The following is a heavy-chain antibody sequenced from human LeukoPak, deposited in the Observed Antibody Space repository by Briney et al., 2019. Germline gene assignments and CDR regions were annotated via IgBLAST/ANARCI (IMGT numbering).Heavy chain of an antibody. CDR1: GFTFSSYS. Sequence: QPGGSLRLSCAASGFTFSSYSMNWVRQAPGKGLEWVSYISSSSSTIYYADSVKGRFTISRDNSKNTLYLQMNSLRAEDTAVYYCAKELMVRDSDDDYWGQGTLVTVSS. V-gene: IGHV3-48*01. J-gene: IGHJ4*02. D-gene: IGHD3-10*01. CDR3: AKELMVRDSDDDY. CDR2: ISSSSSTI.